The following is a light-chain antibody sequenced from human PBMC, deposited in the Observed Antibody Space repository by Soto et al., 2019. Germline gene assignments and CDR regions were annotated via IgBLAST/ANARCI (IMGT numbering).Light chain of an antibody. J-gene: IGLJ3*02. CDR3: CSFAGSYTRV. Sequence: QSVLTQPRSVSGSPGQSVTISCTGTSRDVGFYNYVSWYQQHPGKAPRLIIYDVTTRPAGVPDRFSGSKSGNTASLTLSGLQPDDEADYYCCSFAGSYTRVFGGGTKLTVL. V-gene: IGLV2-11*01. CDR1: SRDVGFYNY. CDR2: DVT.